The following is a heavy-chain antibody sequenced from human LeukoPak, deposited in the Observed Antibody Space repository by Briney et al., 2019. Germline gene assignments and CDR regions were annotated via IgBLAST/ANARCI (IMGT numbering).Heavy chain of an antibody. J-gene: IGHJ5*02. CDR2: IYYSGST. CDR1: GGSNSSGGYY. Sequence: PSETLPLTCTVSGGSNSSGGYYWSWIRQHPGKGLEWIGYIYYSGSTNYNPSLKSRVTMSVDTSKNHFSLKLSSVTAADTAVYYCARRLKGAGNTRDPWFDPWGQGTLVTVSS. V-gene: IGHV4-31*03. D-gene: IGHD5-24*01. CDR3: ARRLKGAGNTRDPWFDP.